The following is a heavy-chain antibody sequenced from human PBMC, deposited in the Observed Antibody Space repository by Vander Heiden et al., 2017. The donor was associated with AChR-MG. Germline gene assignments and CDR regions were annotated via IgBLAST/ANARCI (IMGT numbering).Heavy chain of an antibody. CDR3: ARGVLGYCSSTSCQTAIYYYYYYMDV. V-gene: IGHV4-34*01. CDR1: GGSFSGYY. CDR2: NNHSGST. J-gene: IGHJ6*03. D-gene: IGHD2-2*01. Sequence: QVQLQQWGAGRLKPSETLSLTCAVYGGSFSGYYWSRLRQPPGKGLEWMGENNHSGSTNYNPSLKSRVTISVDTSKNQFSLKLGSVTAADTAVYYCARGVLGYCSSTSCQTAIYYYYYYMDVWGKGTTVTVSS.